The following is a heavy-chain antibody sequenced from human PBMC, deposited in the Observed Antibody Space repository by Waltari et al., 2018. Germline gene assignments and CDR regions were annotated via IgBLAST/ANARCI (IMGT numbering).Heavy chain of an antibody. V-gene: IGHV1-69*05. CDR1: GGTFSSYA. J-gene: IGHJ5*02. D-gene: IGHD3-3*01. Sequence: QVQLVQSGAEVKKPGSSVKVSCKASGGTFSSYAISWVRQAPGQGLEWMGGIIPIFGTANYAQKFQGRVTITTDESTSTAYMELSSLRSEDTAVYYCARGARYYDFWSGYPRNWFDPWGQGTLVTVSS. CDR3: ARGARYYDFWSGYPRNWFDP. CDR2: IIPIFGTA.